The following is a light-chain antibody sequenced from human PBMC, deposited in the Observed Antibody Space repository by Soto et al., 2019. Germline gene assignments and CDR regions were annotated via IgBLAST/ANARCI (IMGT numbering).Light chain of an antibody. CDR3: QQRSNWPPYT. J-gene: IGKJ2*01. Sequence: EIVLTQSPATLSLSPGERATLSCRASQSVSSYLAWYQQKPGQAPRLLIYDASNRATGIPARFSGSGSGTXXTXTISSLEPEDFAVYYCQQRSNWPPYTFGQGTKLEIK. V-gene: IGKV3-11*01. CDR1: QSVSSY. CDR2: DAS.